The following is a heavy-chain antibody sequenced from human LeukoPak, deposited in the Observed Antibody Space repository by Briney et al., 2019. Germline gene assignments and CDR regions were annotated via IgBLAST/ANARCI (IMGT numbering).Heavy chain of an antibody. CDR3: AGDQEAFGELSSFIDY. D-gene: IGHD3-10*01. CDR2: INAGNGNT. V-gene: IGHV1-3*01. J-gene: IGHJ4*02. Sequence: ASVKVSCKASGYTFTSYAMHWVRQAPGQRLEWMGWINAGNGNTKYSQKFQGRVTITRDTSASTAYMELSSLRSEDTAVYYCAGDQEAFGELSSFIDYWGQGTLVTVSS. CDR1: GYTFTSYA.